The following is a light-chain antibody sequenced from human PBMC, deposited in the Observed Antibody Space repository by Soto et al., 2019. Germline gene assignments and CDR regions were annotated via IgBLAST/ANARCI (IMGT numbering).Light chain of an antibody. CDR3: QQYNSYSSFT. Sequence: DIQMTQSPSTLSASVGDRVTITCRASQSISSWLAWYQQKPGKAPKVLIYDASSFESGVPSRFSGSGSGTEFTRTISSLQPDDFATYYFQQYNSYSSFTFGQGTKLEI. CDR1: QSISSW. CDR2: DAS. J-gene: IGKJ2*01. V-gene: IGKV1-5*01.